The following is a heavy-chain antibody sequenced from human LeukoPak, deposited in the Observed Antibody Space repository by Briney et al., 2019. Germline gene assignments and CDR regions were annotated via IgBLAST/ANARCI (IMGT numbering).Heavy chain of an antibody. CDR1: GSXFSSSA. CDR2: IVVGSGNT. Sequence: SVKVSCKASGSXFSSSAVQWVRQARGQRLEWMGWIVVGSGNTNYAQKFQERVTITRDMSTSTVYMELSSLRFEDTAVYYCVAELWFGELWGFEYWGQGTLVTVSS. CDR3: VAELWFGELWGFEY. D-gene: IGHD3-10*01. V-gene: IGHV1-58*01. J-gene: IGHJ4*02.